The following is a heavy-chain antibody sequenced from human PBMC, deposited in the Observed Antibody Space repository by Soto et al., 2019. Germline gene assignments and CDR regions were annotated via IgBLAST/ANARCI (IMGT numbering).Heavy chain of an antibody. D-gene: IGHD3-16*01. CDR3: ARPEGAYDYVWGTFDY. J-gene: IGHJ4*02. Sequence: QVQLVESGGGVVQPGRSLRLSCAASGFTFSSYAMHWVRQAPGKGLEWVAVISYAGSNKYYADSVKGRFTISRDNSKNTLQLQMNSLRAEDTAVYYCARPEGAYDYVWGTFDYWGQGTLVTVSS. V-gene: IGHV3-30-3*01. CDR1: GFTFSSYA. CDR2: ISYAGSNK.